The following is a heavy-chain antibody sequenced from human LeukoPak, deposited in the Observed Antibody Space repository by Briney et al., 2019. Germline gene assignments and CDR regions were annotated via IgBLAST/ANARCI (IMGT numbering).Heavy chain of an antibody. V-gene: IGHV4-39*07. Sequence: PSETLSLTCTVSGGSISSSSYFWGWIRQPPGKGLEWIASIYYSGSTYYNPSLKSRVTISVDTSKNQFSLKLSSVTAADTAVYYCARVAAAAADFDYWGQGTLVTVSS. CDR3: ARVAAAAADFDY. CDR2: IYYSGST. D-gene: IGHD6-13*01. CDR1: GGSISSSSYF. J-gene: IGHJ4*02.